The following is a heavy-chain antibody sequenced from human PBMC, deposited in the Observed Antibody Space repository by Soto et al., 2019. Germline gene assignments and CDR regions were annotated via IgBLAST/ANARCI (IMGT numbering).Heavy chain of an antibody. J-gene: IGHJ4*02. CDR3: ARQEWELSPFDY. CDR2: IDPSDSYT. D-gene: IGHD1-26*01. Sequence: GESLKISCKGSGYSFTSYWISWVRQMPGKGLEWMGRIDPSDSYTNYSPSFQGHVTISADKSISTAYLQWSSLKASDTAMYYCARQEWELSPFDYWGQGTLVTVSS. CDR1: GYSFTSYW. V-gene: IGHV5-10-1*01.